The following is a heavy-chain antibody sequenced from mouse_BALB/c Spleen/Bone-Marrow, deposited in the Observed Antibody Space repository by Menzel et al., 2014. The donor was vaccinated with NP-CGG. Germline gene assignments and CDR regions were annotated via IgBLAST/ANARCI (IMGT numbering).Heavy chain of an antibody. V-gene: IGHV5-6*01. Sequence: DVQLVESGGDLVKPGGSLKLSCAASGFTFSTYGMFWVRQTPDKRLEWVAAISNGGIYTYYPDTAKGRFTISRDNAKNTLYLQMSSLKSEDTAMYYCVRPYDYGTWFAYWGQGTLVTVSA. CDR3: VRPYDYGTWFAY. CDR2: ISNGGIYT. CDR1: GFTFSTYG. J-gene: IGHJ3*01. D-gene: IGHD2-4*01.